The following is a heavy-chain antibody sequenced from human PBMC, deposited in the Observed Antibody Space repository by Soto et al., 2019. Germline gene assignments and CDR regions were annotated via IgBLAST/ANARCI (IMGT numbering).Heavy chain of an antibody. D-gene: IGHD3-10*01. V-gene: IGHV3-23*01. Sequence: GGSLRLSCAASGFPFTGYAMSWVRQAPGKGLEWVSAISGHGDATFYADSVKGRFTISRGNSKNTLYLHMNSLRAEDTALYYCANSRVSMVRGLIIIPNYWGQGTLVTVSS. CDR2: ISGHGDAT. CDR1: GFPFTGYA. J-gene: IGHJ4*02. CDR3: ANSRVSMVRGLIIIPNY.